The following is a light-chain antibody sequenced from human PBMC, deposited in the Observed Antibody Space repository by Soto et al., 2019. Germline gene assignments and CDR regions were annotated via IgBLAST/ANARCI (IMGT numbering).Light chain of an antibody. Sequence: EIVLTQSPGTLSLSPGERATLSCRASQSVRSSFLAWYQQKSGQPPRLLIYGASTRAPGIPVTFSGSASGTEFTLSISRLQSEDYTVYYCQQYNKWPLTFGQGTKVDIK. CDR2: GAS. J-gene: IGKJ1*01. CDR3: QQYNKWPLT. CDR1: QSVRSS. V-gene: IGKV3-15*01.